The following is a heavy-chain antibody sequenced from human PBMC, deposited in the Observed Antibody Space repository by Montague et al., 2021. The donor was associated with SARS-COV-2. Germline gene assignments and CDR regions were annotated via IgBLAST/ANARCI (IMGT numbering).Heavy chain of an antibody. CDR2: IYDSGNT. J-gene: IGHJ6*02. Sequence: SETLSLTCAVSGGSISSYYWSWIRQPPGKGLEWIAYIYDSGNTDYNPSLKSRVTILVDTSKNQFSLKLSSVTAADTAVYYCAAQTDYYYYSLDVWGQGTTATVS. CDR3: AAQTDYYYYSLDV. CDR1: GGSISSYY. V-gene: IGHV4-59*08.